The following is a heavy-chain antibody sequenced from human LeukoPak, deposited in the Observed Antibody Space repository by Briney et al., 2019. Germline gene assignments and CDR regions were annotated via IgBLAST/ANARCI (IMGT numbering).Heavy chain of an antibody. CDR2: IYHSGNT. CDR1: GGSFSGYY. Sequence: PSETLSLTCAVYGGSFSGYYWSWIRQPPGKGLEWIGEIYHSGNTYYNPSLQSRVTLSVDTSTKQFSLKLSSVTAAHTAVYFCARILTTVTTEGDYWGEGTLVTVSS. J-gene: IGHJ4*02. D-gene: IGHD4-17*01. CDR3: ARILTTVTTEGDY. V-gene: IGHV4-34*01.